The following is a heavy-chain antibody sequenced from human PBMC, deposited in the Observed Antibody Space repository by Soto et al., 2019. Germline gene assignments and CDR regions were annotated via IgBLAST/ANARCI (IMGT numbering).Heavy chain of an antibody. J-gene: IGHJ4*02. CDR2: IYYSGTT. D-gene: IGHD6-13*01. V-gene: IGHV4-59*01. Sequence: SETLSLTCTVSGGSMSSYYWNWMRQSPGKGLEWIGYIYYSGTTYYNPSLRSRVTISANSSKNQFSLKLTSVTAADTAVYYCARVRGTAGKRYFDYWGQGTLVTVS. CDR3: ARVRGTAGKRYFDY. CDR1: GGSMSSYY.